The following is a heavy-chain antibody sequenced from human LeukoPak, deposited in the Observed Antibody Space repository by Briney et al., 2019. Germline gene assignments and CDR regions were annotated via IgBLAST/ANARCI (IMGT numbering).Heavy chain of an antibody. CDR3: ARDSLNAEGTFEI. J-gene: IGHJ3*02. D-gene: IGHD1-1*01. Sequence: NASETLSLTCTVSGGSISSSSYYWGWIRQPPGKGLEWIGSIYYSGSTYYNPSLKSRVTISVDTSKNQFSLKLNSVTAADTAVYYCARDSLNAEGTFEIWGQGTMVTVSS. CDR2: IYYSGST. V-gene: IGHV4-39*07. CDR1: GGSISSSSYY.